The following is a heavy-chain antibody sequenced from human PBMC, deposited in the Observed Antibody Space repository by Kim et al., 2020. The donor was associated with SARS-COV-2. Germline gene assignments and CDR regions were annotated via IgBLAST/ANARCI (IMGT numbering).Heavy chain of an antibody. CDR1: GGTFSSYA. Sequence: SVKVSCKASGGTFSSYAISWVRQAPGQGLEWMGGIIPIFGTANYAQKFQGRVTITADESTSTAYMELSSLRSEDTAVYYCARDGRDGYNDYYYYGMDVWGQGTTVTVSS. D-gene: IGHD2-21*01. V-gene: IGHV1-69*13. CDR3: ARDGRDGYNDYYYYGMDV. J-gene: IGHJ6*02. CDR2: IIPIFGTA.